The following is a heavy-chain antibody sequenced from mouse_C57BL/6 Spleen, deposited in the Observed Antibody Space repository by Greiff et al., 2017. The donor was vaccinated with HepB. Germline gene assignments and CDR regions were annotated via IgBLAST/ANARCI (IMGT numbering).Heavy chain of an antibody. D-gene: IGHD1-1*01. CDR3: ARVNLLLRTYFDV. V-gene: IGHV1-50*01. CDR2: IDPSDSYT. CDR1: GYTFTSYW. Sequence: VHLVESGAELVKPGASVKLSCKASGYTFTSYWMQWVKQRPGQGLEWIGEIDPSDSYTNYNQKFKGKATLTVDTSSSTAYMQLSSLTSEDSAVYYCARVNLLLRTYFDVWGTGTTVTVSS. J-gene: IGHJ1*03.